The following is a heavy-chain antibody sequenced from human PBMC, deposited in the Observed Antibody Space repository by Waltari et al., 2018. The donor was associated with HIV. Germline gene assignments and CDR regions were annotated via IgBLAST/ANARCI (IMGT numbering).Heavy chain of an antibody. D-gene: IGHD3-10*01. CDR2: IRGSGSST. V-gene: IGHV3-23*01. CDR1: GFTFEGYA. J-gene: IGHJ4*02. Sequence: EVQLLESGGGLVQPGGSLRLSCAASGFTFEGYAMTWVRLAPGKGREWVSGIRGSGSSTFYADSVKGRFAISRDNSKNTLYLQMNTLRAEDTAVYYCAKFRGSGSDYWGQGAQVTVSS. CDR3: AKFRGSGSDY.